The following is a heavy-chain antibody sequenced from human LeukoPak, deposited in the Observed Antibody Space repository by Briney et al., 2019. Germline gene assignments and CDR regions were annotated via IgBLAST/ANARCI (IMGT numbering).Heavy chain of an antibody. CDR1: GFTFSGSA. CDR3: TSERVGATQSYYYYYYMDV. Sequence: GGSLRLSCAASGFTFSGSAMHWVRQASGKGLEWVGRIRSKANSYATAYAASVKGRFTISRDDSKNTASLQMNSLKTEDTAVYYCTSERVGATQSYYYYYYMDVWGKGTTVTVSS. J-gene: IGHJ6*03. CDR2: IRSKANSYAT. V-gene: IGHV3-73*01. D-gene: IGHD1-26*01.